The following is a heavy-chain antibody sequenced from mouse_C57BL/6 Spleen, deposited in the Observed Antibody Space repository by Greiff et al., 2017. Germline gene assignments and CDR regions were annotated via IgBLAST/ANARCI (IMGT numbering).Heavy chain of an antibody. J-gene: IGHJ2*01. V-gene: IGHV1-82*01. Sequence: VQLQQSGPELVKPGASVKISCKASGYAFSSSWMHWVKQRPGKGLEWIGRIYPGDGDTNYNGKFKGKATLTADKSSSTAYMQLSSLTSEDSAVYFCAKSSYYYGRPFDYWGQGTTLTGSS. D-gene: IGHD1-1*01. CDR2: IYPGDGDT. CDR1: GYAFSSSW. CDR3: AKSSYYYGRPFDY.